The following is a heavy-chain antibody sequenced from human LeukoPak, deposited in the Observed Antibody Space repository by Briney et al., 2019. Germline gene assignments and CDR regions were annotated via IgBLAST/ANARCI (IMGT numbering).Heavy chain of an antibody. Sequence: GGSLRLSCAASGFTFSSYSMNWVRQAPGKGLEWVSSISSSSSYIYYADSVKGRFTISRDNAKNSLYLQMNSLRAEDTAVYYCARFGAYYDSSGYYTPKNYYFDYWGQGTLATVSS. CDR2: ISSSSSYI. D-gene: IGHD3-22*01. CDR3: ARFGAYYDSSGYYTPKNYYFDY. J-gene: IGHJ4*02. CDR1: GFTFSSYS. V-gene: IGHV3-21*01.